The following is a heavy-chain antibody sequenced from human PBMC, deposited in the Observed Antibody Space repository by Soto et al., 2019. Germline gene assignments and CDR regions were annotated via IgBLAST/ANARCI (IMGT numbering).Heavy chain of an antibody. V-gene: IGHV1-69*13. CDR1: GYTFTSSY. CDR3: ASGNGYCSGGSCYSDYYYGMDV. J-gene: IGHJ6*02. D-gene: IGHD2-15*01. CDR2: IIPIFGTA. Sequence: SVKVSCKASGYTFTSSYMHWVRQAPGQGLEWMGGIIPIFGTANYAQKFQGRVTITADESTSTAYMELSSLRSEDTAVYYCASGNGYCSGGSCYSDYYYGMDVWGQGTTVTVSS.